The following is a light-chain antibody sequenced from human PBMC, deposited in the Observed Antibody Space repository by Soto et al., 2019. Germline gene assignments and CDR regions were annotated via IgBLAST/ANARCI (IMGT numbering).Light chain of an antibody. Sequence: EIVLTQSPATLSLSPGERATLSCRASQSVSSYLAWYQQKPGQAPRLLIYDASNRATGIPARFSGSGSGTDFTLPISSLEPEDFAVYYCQQRSNWPLTLGGGTKVDIK. CDR3: QQRSNWPLT. V-gene: IGKV3-11*01. CDR2: DAS. J-gene: IGKJ4*01. CDR1: QSVSSY.